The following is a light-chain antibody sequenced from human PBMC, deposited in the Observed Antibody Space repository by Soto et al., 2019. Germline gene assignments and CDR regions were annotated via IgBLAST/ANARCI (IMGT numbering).Light chain of an antibody. Sequence: QSGLTQPRSVSGSPGQSVTISCTGTSSDVGGYNYVSWYQQHPGKAPKGMIYDVSERPSGVPDRFSGSKSGNTASLTISGLQAEDEADYYCCSNAGSYEVFGGGTKLTVL. V-gene: IGLV2-11*01. J-gene: IGLJ2*01. CDR2: DVS. CDR3: CSNAGSYEV. CDR1: SSDVGGYNY.